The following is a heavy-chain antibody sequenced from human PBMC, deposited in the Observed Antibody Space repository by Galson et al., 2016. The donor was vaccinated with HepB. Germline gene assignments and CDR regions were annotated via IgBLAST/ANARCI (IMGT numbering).Heavy chain of an antibody. CDR2: ISSSGRYI. D-gene: IGHD2-2*01. J-gene: IGHJ5*02. CDR3: VREDRYCSGSTCYPNWFDP. CDR1: GFTFNTFS. V-gene: IGHV3-21*01. Sequence: SLRLSCAASGFTFNTFSMNWVRQAPGEGLEWLSSISSSGRYIYYADSLKDRFTISRDNARNSLFLQMNSLSAEDTAVYYCVREDRYCSGSTCYPNWFDPWGQGTLVTVSS.